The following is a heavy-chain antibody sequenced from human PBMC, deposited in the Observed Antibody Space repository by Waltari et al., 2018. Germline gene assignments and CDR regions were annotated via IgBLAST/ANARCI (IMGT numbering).Heavy chain of an antibody. CDR3: ARDGYNYVIDQ. J-gene: IGHJ4*02. CDR1: GFSFSSYW. CDR2: IKQDGSEK. V-gene: IGHV3-7*01. Sequence: EVQLVESGGGLVQPGGSLRLSCTVSGFSFSSYWMSWVRQAPGKGLEWVANIKQDGSEKYYVESGKGRFTISRDNAKNSLYLQMNSLRAEDTAVYFCARDGYNYVIDQWGQGTLVSVSS. D-gene: IGHD1-1*01.